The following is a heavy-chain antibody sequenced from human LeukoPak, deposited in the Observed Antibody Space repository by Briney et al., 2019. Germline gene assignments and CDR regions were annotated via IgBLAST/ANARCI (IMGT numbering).Heavy chain of an antibody. Sequence: SETLSLTCTISGGSISSYYWSWIRQPPGKGLEWIGYIYYSGSTNYNPSLKSRVTISVDTSKNQFSLKLSSVTAADTAVYYCARVSHYDFWSGYEVFFWFDPWGQGTLVTVSS. J-gene: IGHJ5*02. CDR3: ARVSHYDFWSGYEVFFWFDP. CDR1: GGSISSYY. D-gene: IGHD3-3*01. V-gene: IGHV4-59*01. CDR2: IYYSGST.